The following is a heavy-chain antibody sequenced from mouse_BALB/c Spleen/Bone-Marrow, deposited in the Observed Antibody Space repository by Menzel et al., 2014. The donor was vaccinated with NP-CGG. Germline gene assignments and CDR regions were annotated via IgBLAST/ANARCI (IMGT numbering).Heavy chain of an antibody. J-gene: IGHJ1*01. V-gene: IGHV7-3*02. Sequence: EVQLVESGGGLVQPGGSLRLSCATSGFTFTDYYMSWVRQPPGKALEWLGFIRNKAKGYTSEHSASVKGRFTISRDNSQSILYLQMNTLRAEDGATYYCARDINYDIYWYFDVWGAGTTVTVSS. CDR3: ARDINYDIYWYFDV. D-gene: IGHD2-4*01. CDR2: IRNKAKGYTS. CDR1: GFTFTDYY.